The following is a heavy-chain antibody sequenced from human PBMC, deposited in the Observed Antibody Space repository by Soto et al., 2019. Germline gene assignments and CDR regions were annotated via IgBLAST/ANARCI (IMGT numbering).Heavy chain of an antibody. Sequence: QVQLVESGGGVVQPGRSLRLSCVASGFSFSGYGLHWVRQAPGKGLEWIAFISNDEKNDFYSDFVKGRFSVSRDNANHRLFLQMNSLIVEDTARYFCGRDTGTSTPVGIDYWGQGALVTVSS. D-gene: IGHD1-26*01. CDR3: GRDTGTSTPVGIDY. CDR2: ISNDEKND. J-gene: IGHJ4*02. V-gene: IGHV3-30*04. CDR1: GFSFSGYG.